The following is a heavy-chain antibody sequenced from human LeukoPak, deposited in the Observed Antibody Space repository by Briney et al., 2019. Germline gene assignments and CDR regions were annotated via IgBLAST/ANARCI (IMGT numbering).Heavy chain of an antibody. V-gene: IGHV1-2*02. Sequence: ASVKVSCKASGYTFTGYYMHWVRQASGQGLEWMGWINPNSGDTNYAQKFQGRVTMTRDTSISTAYMELSRLRSDDTAVYYCARETKIISSSWYYNWFDPWGQGTLVTVSS. CDR3: ARETKIISSSWYYNWFDP. CDR1: GYTFTGYY. J-gene: IGHJ5*02. D-gene: IGHD6-13*01. CDR2: INPNSGDT.